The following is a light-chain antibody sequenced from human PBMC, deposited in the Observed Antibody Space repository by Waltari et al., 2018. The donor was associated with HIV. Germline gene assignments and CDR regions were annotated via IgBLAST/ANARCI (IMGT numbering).Light chain of an antibody. CDR1: TSVLYSSNNKNY. Sequence: DIVMTQSPDSLAVSLGERATINCKSSTSVLYSSNNKNYLAWYQQKQGQSPKLLIYWASTREFGVPDRFSGSGSGTDFTLTISSLQAEDVAVYYCQQYYSTPLTFGGGTKVEIK. J-gene: IGKJ4*01. CDR2: WAS. CDR3: QQYYSTPLT. V-gene: IGKV4-1*01.